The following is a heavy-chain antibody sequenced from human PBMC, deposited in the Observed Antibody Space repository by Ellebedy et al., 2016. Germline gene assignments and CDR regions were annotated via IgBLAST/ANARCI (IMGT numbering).Heavy chain of an antibody. CDR2: INPGGGIT. J-gene: IGHJ5*02. D-gene: IGHD4/OR15-4a*01. V-gene: IGHV1-46*03. CDR1: GYTFTSHY. Sequence: ALVKVSCKASGYTFTSHYMHWVRQAPGQGLEWMGTINPGGGITNYAQKFQGRITMTRDTSTSTVYMEMSGLRSEDTAVYYCARAKQSWFDPWGQGTLVTVSS. CDR3: ARAKQSWFDP.